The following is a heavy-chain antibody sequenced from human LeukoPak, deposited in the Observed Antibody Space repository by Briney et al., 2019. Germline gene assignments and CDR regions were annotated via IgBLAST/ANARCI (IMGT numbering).Heavy chain of an antibody. J-gene: IGHJ4*02. V-gene: IGHV3-23*01. D-gene: IGHD6-6*01. CDR3: AKALGARRHFDY. CDR1: GFTFSSYA. CDR2: LSASGGST. Sequence: GGSLRLSCAASGFTFSSYAMSWVRQAPGKGLEWVSSLSASGGSTYYADSVKGRFTISRDNSKNTLYLQMNSLRAEDTAVYYCAKALGARRHFDYWGQGTLVTVSS.